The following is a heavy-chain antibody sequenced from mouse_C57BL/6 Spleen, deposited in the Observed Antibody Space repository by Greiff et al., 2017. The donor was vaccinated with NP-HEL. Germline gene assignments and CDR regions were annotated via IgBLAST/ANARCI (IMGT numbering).Heavy chain of an antibody. V-gene: IGHV1-39*01. CDR2: INPNYGTT. CDR1: GYSFTDYN. CDR3: ARGGVWGDAMDY. Sequence: EVHLVESGPELVKPGASVKISCKASGYSFTDYNMNWVKQSNGKSLEWIGVINPNYGTTSYNQKFKGKATLTVDQSSSTAYMQLNSLASEDSAVYYCARGGVWGDAMDYWGQGTSVTVSS. D-gene: IGHD2-10*02. J-gene: IGHJ4*01.